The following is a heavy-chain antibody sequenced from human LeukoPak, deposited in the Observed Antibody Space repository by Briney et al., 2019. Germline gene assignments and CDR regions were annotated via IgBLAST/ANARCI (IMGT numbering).Heavy chain of an antibody. CDR2: MNPNSGNT. Sequence: ASVKVSCKASGYTFTSYGINWVRQATGQGLEWMGWMNPNSGNTGYAQKFQGRVTMTRDMSTSTVYMDLSSLRSEDTAVYYCARDRHYYDSSGSKGVMGSWGQGTLVTVSS. V-gene: IGHV1-8*02. CDR1: GYTFTSYG. J-gene: IGHJ4*02. D-gene: IGHD3-22*01. CDR3: ARDRHYYDSSGSKGVMGS.